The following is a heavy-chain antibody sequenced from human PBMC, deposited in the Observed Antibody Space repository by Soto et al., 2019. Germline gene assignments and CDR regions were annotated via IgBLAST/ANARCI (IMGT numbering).Heavy chain of an antibody. Sequence: QVQLVESGGGVVRPGGSLRLSCAASGFNVSHHDIHWVRQAPGKGLEWVAVIWYDACNTFYADSLKGRCTISRDKSKNTVYLQMNSLRAEDTAVYYCARDGGRAVIAGFDSWGQGTLVTVSP. CDR3: ARDGGRAVIAGFDS. CDR1: GFNVSHHD. J-gene: IGHJ4*02. CDR2: IWYDACNT. D-gene: IGHD2-21*01. V-gene: IGHV3-33*01.